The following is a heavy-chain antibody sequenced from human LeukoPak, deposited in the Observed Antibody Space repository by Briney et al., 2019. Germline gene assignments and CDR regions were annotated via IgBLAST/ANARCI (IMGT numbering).Heavy chain of an antibody. CDR2: ISGSGGTT. J-gene: IGHJ3*02. CDR3: AKDRFCSGAGCSDAFDI. V-gene: IGHV3-23*01. D-gene: IGHD2-15*01. Sequence: GGSLRLSCAAAGFSFSSYAMNWVRQAPGKGLEWVSYISGSGGTTYYADSVKGRFTISRDNSKSTLYLQMNSLRAEDTAAYYCAKDRFCSGAGCSDAFDIWGKGKMVTVSS. CDR1: GFSFSSYA.